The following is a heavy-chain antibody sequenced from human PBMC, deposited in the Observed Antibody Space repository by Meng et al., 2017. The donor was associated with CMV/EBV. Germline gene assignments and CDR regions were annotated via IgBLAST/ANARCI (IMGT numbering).Heavy chain of an antibody. CDR2: IIPIFGTA. Sequence: SVKVSCKASGGTLSGYAISWVRQAPGQGLEWMGGIIPIFGTAKYPQKFQGRVTITTDEPTGTAYMELSSLRSEDTAVYYCASCISSSCFQYDFDSWGQGTLVTVSS. D-gene: IGHD2-2*01. J-gene: IGHJ4*02. CDR1: GGTLSGYA. V-gene: IGHV1-69*05. CDR3: ASCISSSCFQYDFDS.